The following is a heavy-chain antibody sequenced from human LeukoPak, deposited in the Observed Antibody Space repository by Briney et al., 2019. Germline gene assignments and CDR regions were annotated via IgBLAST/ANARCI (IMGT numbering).Heavy chain of an antibody. CDR2: IKEDGSEK. CDR1: GFTFSSFS. D-gene: IGHD3-3*01. Sequence: GGSLRLSCAASGFTFSSFSMSWVRQAPGKGLEWVANIKEDGSEKYYVESVKGRFTISRDDAKNSLYLQMNSLRAEDTAVYYCARLTYYDFWSGYNYAFDIWGQGTMVTVSS. V-gene: IGHV3-7*01. J-gene: IGHJ3*02. CDR3: ARLTYYDFWSGYNYAFDI.